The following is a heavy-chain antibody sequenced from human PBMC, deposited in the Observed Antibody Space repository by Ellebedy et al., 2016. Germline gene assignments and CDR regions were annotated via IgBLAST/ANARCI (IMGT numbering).Heavy chain of an antibody. V-gene: IGHV1-69*04. Sequence: ASVKVSCKASGGTFSSYAISWVRQAPGQGLEWMRRIIPILGIANYAQKFQGRVTITADKSTSTAYMELRSLRSDDTAVYYCARDSSGYSSLSLWGQGTLVTVSS. J-gene: IGHJ4*02. D-gene: IGHD3-22*01. CDR1: GGTFSSYA. CDR2: IIPILGIA. CDR3: ARDSSGYSSLSL.